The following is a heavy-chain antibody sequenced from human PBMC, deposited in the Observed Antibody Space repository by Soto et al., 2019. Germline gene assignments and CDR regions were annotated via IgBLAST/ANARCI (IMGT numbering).Heavy chain of an antibody. Sequence: WASVKVSCKASGYTFTGYYIHWVRQAPGQGLEWMGWINTNSGGTNYAQKFQGRVTMTRDTSISTAYMELSRLTSDDTAVYYCARTQTNDYWGQGTLVTVSS. V-gene: IGHV1-2*02. CDR1: GYTFTGYY. CDR2: INTNSGGT. J-gene: IGHJ4*02. CDR3: ARTQTNDY.